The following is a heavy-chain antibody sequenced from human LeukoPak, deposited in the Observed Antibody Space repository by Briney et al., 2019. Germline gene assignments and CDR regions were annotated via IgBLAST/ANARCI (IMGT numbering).Heavy chain of an antibody. Sequence: PGRSLRLSCAASGFTFSNYGMHWVRQAPGKGLEWVAVIWYDGSNKYYADSVKGRFTISRDNAKNTLYLQMHSLRAEDTAVYSCARGWFGPDSCGQGTLVTVSS. CDR1: GFTFSNYG. CDR2: IWYDGSNK. CDR3: ARGWFGPDS. V-gene: IGHV3-33*03. D-gene: IGHD3-10*01. J-gene: IGHJ5*01.